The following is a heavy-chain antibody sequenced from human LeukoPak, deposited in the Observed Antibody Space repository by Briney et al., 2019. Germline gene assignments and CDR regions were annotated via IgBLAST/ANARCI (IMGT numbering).Heavy chain of an antibody. CDR1: GFTFGSYS. Sequence: GGSLRLSCAASGFTFGSYSMNWVRQAPGKGLEWVSSISSSSSYIYYADSVKGRFTISRDNAKNSLYLQMNSLRAEDTAVYYCAGGVWGGAFDIWGQGTMVTVSS. D-gene: IGHD3-16*01. CDR3: AGGVWGGAFDI. CDR2: ISSSSSYI. J-gene: IGHJ3*02. V-gene: IGHV3-21*01.